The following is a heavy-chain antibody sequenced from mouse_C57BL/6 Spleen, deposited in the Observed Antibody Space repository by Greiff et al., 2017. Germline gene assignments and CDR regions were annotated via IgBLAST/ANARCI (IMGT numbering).Heavy chain of an antibody. D-gene: IGHD1-1*01. V-gene: IGHV2-2*01. CDR1: GFSLTSYG. Sequence: QVQLQQSGPGLVQPSQCLSISCTASGFSLTSYGVHWVRQSPGKGLEWLGVIWSGGSTDYDAAIISKLSISKDNSKVQAFFKMNSLQADDTAIYYCARNRGTGVARRAMDYWGQGTSVTVSS. J-gene: IGHJ4*01. CDR3: ARNRGTGVARRAMDY. CDR2: IWSGGST.